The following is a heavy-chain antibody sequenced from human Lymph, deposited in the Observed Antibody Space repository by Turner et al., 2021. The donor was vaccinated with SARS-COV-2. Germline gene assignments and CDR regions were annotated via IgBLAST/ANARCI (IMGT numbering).Heavy chain of an antibody. J-gene: IGHJ4*02. CDR3: ARAVGAFGVVTNFDY. CDR1: GGSISSYY. Sequence: QVQLQESGPGLVKPSETLSRTCTVSGGSISSYYWSWIRQPPGKGLEWIGYIYYSGSTNYNPSLKRRVTISVDTSKNQFSLKLSSVTAADMAVYYCARAVGAFGVVTNFDYWGQGTLVTVSS. V-gene: IGHV4-59*01. D-gene: IGHD3-3*01. CDR2: IYYSGST.